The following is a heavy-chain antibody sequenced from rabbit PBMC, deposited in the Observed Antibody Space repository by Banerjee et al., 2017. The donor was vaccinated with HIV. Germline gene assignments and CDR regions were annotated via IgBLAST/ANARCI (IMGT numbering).Heavy chain of an antibody. CDR1: GSDISSNA. CDR2: INTSSGNT. Sequence: QEQLEESGGGLVQPEGSLTLTCKASGSDISSNAMCWVRQAPGKGLEWIACINTSSGNTVYASWAKGRFTISKTSSTTVTLQMTSLTAADTATYFCARDDYTYNGLGWVFKLWGPGTLVTVS. J-gene: IGHJ4*01. D-gene: IGHD6-1*01. V-gene: IGHV1S45*01. CDR3: ARDDYTYNGLGWVFKL.